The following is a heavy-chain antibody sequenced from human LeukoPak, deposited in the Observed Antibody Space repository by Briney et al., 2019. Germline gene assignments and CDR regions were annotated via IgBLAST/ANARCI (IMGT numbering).Heavy chain of an antibody. CDR2: ISSSSSYI. J-gene: IGHJ4*02. Sequence: GGSLRLSCAASGFTFSSYSMNWVRQAPGKGLEWVSSISSSSSYIYYADSVKGRFTISRDNARNSVYMEMNDLMAEDTAFYYCARGENGSFDYLGQGTLVIVSS. CDR1: GFTFSSYS. D-gene: IGHD3-10*01. V-gene: IGHV3-21*04. CDR3: ARGENGSFDY.